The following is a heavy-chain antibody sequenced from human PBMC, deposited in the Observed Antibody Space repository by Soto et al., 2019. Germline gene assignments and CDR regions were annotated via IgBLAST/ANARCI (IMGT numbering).Heavy chain of an antibody. CDR2: ISTYNGNT. D-gene: IGHD2-8*01. J-gene: IGHJ5*02. Sequence: GXSVKVSCKASCYSFSNSGFSWMRQAPGQGLEWMGWISTYNGNTNYAQKFQGRPSMTRDTSTTTAFMELTTLRSDDTDVYYCARDEYNNGRNWLNPWGQGTLVTVYS. CDR1: CYSFSNSG. V-gene: IGHV1-18*01. CDR3: ARDEYNNGRNWLNP.